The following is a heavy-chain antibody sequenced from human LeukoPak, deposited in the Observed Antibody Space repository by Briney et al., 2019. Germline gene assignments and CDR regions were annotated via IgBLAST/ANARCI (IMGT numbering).Heavy chain of an antibody. J-gene: IGHJ4*02. Sequence: GGSLRLSCAASGFIFTTYGFHWVRQAPGKGLDWVAVIWSDGSHKFYTDSVKGRFTISRDNSENTLYLQMSSLRVEDTAVYYCTRGQTTYYDYWGQGTLVAVSS. CDR3: TRGQTTYYDY. CDR1: GFIFTTYG. CDR2: IWSDGSHK. V-gene: IGHV3-33*08. D-gene: IGHD1-7*01.